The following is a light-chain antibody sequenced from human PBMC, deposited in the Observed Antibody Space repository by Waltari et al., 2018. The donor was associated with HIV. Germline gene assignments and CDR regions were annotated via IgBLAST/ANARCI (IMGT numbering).Light chain of an antibody. J-gene: IGLJ3*02. CDR1: TTDIGLLNT. V-gene: IGLV2-14*01. Sequence: QSALTQPVSVSGSPGLSITISCLGTTTDIGLLNTASWYRHQPDSPPQLIIFDTKSRPSGIPSRFSGSKSGTTASLTISGLQADDEGHYYCSSFSTSGSVRFGGGTKLTV. CDR3: SSFSTSGSVR. CDR2: DTK.